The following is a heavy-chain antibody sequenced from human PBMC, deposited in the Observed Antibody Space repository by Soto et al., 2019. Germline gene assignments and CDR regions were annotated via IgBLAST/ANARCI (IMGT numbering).Heavy chain of an antibody. J-gene: IGHJ3*02. Sequence: PGGSLRLSCAASGFTFSSYGMHWVRQAPGKGLEWVAVISYDGSNKYYADSVKGRFTISRDNSKNTLYLQMNSLRAEDTAVYYCAKDLSDAFDIWGQGTMVTVSS. CDR1: GFTFSSYG. V-gene: IGHV3-30*18. CDR3: AKDLSDAFDI. CDR2: ISYDGSNK.